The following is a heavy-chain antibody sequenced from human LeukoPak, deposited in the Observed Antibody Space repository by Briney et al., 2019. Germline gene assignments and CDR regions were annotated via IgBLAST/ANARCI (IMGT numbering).Heavy chain of an antibody. CDR3: ARSPFGGVIVIGDY. D-gene: IGHD3-16*02. CDR1: GFSFSNYG. Sequence: GGSLRLSCAASGFSFSNYGMHWVRQAPGKGLEWVAVISYDGSIEYYADSVKGRFTISRDNSKNTLYLQMNSLRADDTAAYYCARSPFGGVIVIGDYWGQGTLVTVSS. V-gene: IGHV3-30*03. J-gene: IGHJ4*02. CDR2: ISYDGSIE.